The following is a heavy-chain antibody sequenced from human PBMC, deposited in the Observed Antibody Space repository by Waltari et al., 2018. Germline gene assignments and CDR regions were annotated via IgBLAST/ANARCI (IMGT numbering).Heavy chain of an antibody. D-gene: IGHD2-2*01. CDR3: TRGRYQLLWGDY. Sequence: EVQLVESGGGLVQPGGSLRLSCEASGFNFSRYWLHWVRQAPGKGPVWVSRINSDGSSTSYADSVKGRFTISRDNAKNTLYLQMNSLRDEDTAVYYCTRGRYQLLWGDYWGQGTLVTVSS. J-gene: IGHJ4*02. V-gene: IGHV3-74*01. CDR2: INSDGSST. CDR1: GFNFSRYW.